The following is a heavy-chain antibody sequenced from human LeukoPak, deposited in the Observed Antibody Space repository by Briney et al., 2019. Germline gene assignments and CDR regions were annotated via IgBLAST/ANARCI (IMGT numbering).Heavy chain of an antibody. CDR1: GYTFTSYG. CDR2: ISAYNGNT. V-gene: IGHV1-18*01. Sequence: ASVKVFCKASGYTFTSYGISWVRQAPGQGLEWMGWISAYNGNTNYAQKLQGRVTMTTDTSTSTAYMELRSLRSDDTAVYYCARDGGDIVVVVAAHPASDAFDIWGQGTMVTVSS. J-gene: IGHJ3*02. D-gene: IGHD2-15*01. CDR3: ARDGGDIVVVVAAHPASDAFDI.